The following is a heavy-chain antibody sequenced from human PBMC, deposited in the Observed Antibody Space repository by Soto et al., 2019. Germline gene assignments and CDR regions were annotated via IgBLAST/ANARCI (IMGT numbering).Heavy chain of an antibody. CDR3: ARSGNSNGLVFDY. CDR2: IYYGGST. J-gene: IGHJ4*02. CDR1: GGSISTYY. D-gene: IGHD5-18*01. V-gene: IGHV4-59*01. Sequence: TSETLSLTCTVSGGSISTYYWSWIRQPPGKGLEWIGYIYYGGSTNHNPSLDSRVTFSVDTSRNQIFLTLTSVTAADTAVYYCARSGNSNGLVFDYWGQGTQVTVSS.